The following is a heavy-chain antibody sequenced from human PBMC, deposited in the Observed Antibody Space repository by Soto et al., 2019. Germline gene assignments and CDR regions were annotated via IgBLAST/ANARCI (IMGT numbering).Heavy chain of an antibody. CDR2: ISNDGSNK. J-gene: IGHJ4*02. Sequence: QVHLVESGGGVVQPGRSLRLSCAASGFSFSSYAMHWLRQAPGEGLEWVAVISNDGSNKFFADSVKGRFFIYRDNSNNPLFLEMDSLRPENIDVYYCARGQQGNDYWGQGSLV. CDR1: GFSFSSYA. D-gene: IGHD7-27*01. V-gene: IGHV3-30-3*01. CDR3: ARGQQGNDY.